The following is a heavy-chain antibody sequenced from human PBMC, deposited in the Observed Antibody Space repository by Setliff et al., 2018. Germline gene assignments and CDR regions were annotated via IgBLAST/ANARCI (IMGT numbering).Heavy chain of an antibody. Sequence: SETLSLTCTVSGDYISSQYWSWIRQPPGKGLEWIGYISNRGSTDYNPSLKSRVTISEDTSRSQFSLKLTSVTTADTAVYYCARGGMSSSWFQGYFDYWGQGTLVTSPQ. CDR3: ARGGMSSSWFQGYFDY. J-gene: IGHJ4*02. D-gene: IGHD6-13*01. CDR1: GDYISSQY. V-gene: IGHV4-59*11. CDR2: ISNRGST.